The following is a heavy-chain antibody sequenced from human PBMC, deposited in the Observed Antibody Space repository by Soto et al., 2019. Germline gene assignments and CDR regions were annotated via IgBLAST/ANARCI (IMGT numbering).Heavy chain of an antibody. D-gene: IGHD3-10*01. V-gene: IGHV4-34*01. Sequence: SETLSLTCAVYGGSFSGYYWSWIRQPPGKGLEWIGEINHSGSTNYNPSLKSRVTISVDTSKNQFSLKLSSVTAADTAVYYCARCFRGVIQLFAPCGQGTLVTVSS. CDR3: ARCFRGVIQLFAP. CDR2: INHSGST. J-gene: IGHJ5*02. CDR1: GGSFSGYY.